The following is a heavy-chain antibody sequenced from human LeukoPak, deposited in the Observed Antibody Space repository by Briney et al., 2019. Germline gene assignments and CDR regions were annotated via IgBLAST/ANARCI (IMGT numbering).Heavy chain of an antibody. CDR3: AKWGVNYYDSSGYETPVDY. J-gene: IGHJ4*02. CDR2: ISYDGSNK. D-gene: IGHD3-22*01. V-gene: IGHV3-30*18. Sequence: PGGSLRLSCAASGFTFSSYGMHWVRQAPGKGLEWVAVISYDGSNKYCADSVKGRFTISRDNSKNTLYLQMNSLRAEDTAVYYCAKWGVNYYDSSGYETPVDYWGQGTLVTVSS. CDR1: GFTFSSYG.